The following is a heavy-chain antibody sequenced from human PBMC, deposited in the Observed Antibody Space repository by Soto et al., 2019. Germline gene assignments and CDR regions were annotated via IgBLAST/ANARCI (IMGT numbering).Heavy chain of an antibody. CDR2: MNPGSGDT. CDR3: ARMETFGSFKFYDP. J-gene: IGHJ5*02. Sequence: ASVKVSCKASGYSFTNNDVSWVRQATGQGLEWMGWMNPGSGDTGYAQKFQGRVTMTRDISIATAYMELSSLRSDDTAIYYCARMETFGSFKFYDPWGQGTLVTVSS. V-gene: IGHV1-8*01. CDR1: GYSFTNND. D-gene: IGHD3-16*01.